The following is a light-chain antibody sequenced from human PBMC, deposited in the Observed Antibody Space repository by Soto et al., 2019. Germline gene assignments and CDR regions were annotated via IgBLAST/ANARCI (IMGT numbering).Light chain of an antibody. CDR2: NNN. J-gene: IGLJ2*01. Sequence: QSVLTQPPSASGTPGQRVTISCSGSSSNIGSNTVNWYQQLPGTAPKLLIYNNNQRPSGVPDRFSGSKSGTSASLAISGLQSEDEDDYYCAAWDDSLNGPVFGGGTKLTVL. CDR1: SSNIGSNT. V-gene: IGLV1-44*01. CDR3: AAWDDSLNGPV.